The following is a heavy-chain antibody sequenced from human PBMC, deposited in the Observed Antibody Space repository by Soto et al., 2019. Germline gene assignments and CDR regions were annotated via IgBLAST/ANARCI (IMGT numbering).Heavy chain of an antibody. CDR2: INAGNGNT. CDR3: ARDVGYGLIDY. Sequence: ASVKVSCKASGYTFTSYAMHWVRQAPGQRLEWMGWINAGNGNTKYSQKFQGRVTITRDTSTSTAYMELRSLRSDDTAVYYCARDVGYGLIDYWGQGTLVTVSS. J-gene: IGHJ4*02. CDR1: GYTFTSYA. V-gene: IGHV1-3*01. D-gene: IGHD5-18*01.